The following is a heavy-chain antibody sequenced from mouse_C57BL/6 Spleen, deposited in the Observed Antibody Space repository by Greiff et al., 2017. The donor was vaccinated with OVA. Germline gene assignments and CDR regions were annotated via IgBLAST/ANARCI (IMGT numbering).Heavy chain of an antibody. Sequence: QVQLKQSGAELVRPGASVTLSCKASGYTFTDYEMHWVKQTPVHGLEWIGAIDPETGGTAYNQKFKGKAILTADKSSSTAYMELRSLTSEDSAVYYCTRSGYYGSSLYYAMDYWGQGTSVTVSS. J-gene: IGHJ4*01. CDR2: IDPETGGT. D-gene: IGHD1-1*01. CDR3: TRSGYYGSSLYYAMDY. V-gene: IGHV1-15*01. CDR1: GYTFTDYE.